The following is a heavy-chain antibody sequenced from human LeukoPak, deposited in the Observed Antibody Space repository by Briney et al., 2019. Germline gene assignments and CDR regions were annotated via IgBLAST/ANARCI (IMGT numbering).Heavy chain of an antibody. CDR3: ARGELLYDN. J-gene: IGHJ4*02. CDR1: GGSFSSGDNY. D-gene: IGHD2-15*01. CDR2: IHYSGST. V-gene: IGHV4-30-4*01. Sequence: SETLSLTCTVSGGSFSSGDNYCSWIRQPPGKGLEWIGYIHYSGSTFYNPSLKSRVTMSVDTSKNQFSLKLNSVTAADTAVYYRARGELLYDNWGQGTLVTVSS.